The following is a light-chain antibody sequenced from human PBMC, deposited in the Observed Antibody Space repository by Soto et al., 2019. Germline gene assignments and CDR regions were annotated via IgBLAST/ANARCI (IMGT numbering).Light chain of an antibody. V-gene: IGKV3-11*01. CDR1: QSVNTF. Sequence: IVLTQSPAILSLSPGERATLSCRASQSVNTFLAWYQQKPGQAPRLLIYDASNRATGIPPRFSGSGSGTDFTLTISRLEPEDFVFYYCQQRSNWGITFGQGTRLEIK. J-gene: IGKJ5*01. CDR3: QQRSNWGIT. CDR2: DAS.